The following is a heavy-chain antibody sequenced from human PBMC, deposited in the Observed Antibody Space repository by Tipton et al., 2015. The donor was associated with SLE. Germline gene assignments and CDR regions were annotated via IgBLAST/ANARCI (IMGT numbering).Heavy chain of an antibody. CDR2: INHSGST. V-gene: IGHV4-34*01. CDR3: ARGGGWELWYFDY. Sequence: TLSLTCAVYGGSFSGYYWSWIRQPPGKGLEWIGEINHSGSTNYNPSLKSRVTISVDTSKNQFSLKVSSVTAADTAGYYCARGGGWELWYFDYWGQGTLVTVSS. CDR1: GGSFSGYY. D-gene: IGHD1-26*01. J-gene: IGHJ4*02.